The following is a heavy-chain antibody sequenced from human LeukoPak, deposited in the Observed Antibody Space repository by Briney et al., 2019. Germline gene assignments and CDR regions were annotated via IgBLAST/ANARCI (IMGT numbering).Heavy chain of an antibody. Sequence: SETLSLTCAVYGGSFSGYYWSWIRQPPGKGLESIGEINHSGSTNYNPSLKSRVTISVDTSKNQFSLKLSSVTAADTAVYYCASLKQNPGIAAAGTDGGNWFDPWGRGTLVTVSS. D-gene: IGHD6-13*01. V-gene: IGHV4-34*01. CDR1: GGSFSGYY. CDR3: ASLKQNPGIAAAGTDGGNWFDP. CDR2: INHSGST. J-gene: IGHJ5*02.